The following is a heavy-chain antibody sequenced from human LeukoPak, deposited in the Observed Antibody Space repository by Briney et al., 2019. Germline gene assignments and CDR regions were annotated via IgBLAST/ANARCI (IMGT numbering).Heavy chain of an antibody. CDR1: GYSFTSYW. J-gene: IGHJ4*02. V-gene: IGHV5-51*01. D-gene: IGHD3-10*01. CDR2: IYPGDSDT. Sequence: GESLKISCKGSGYSFTSYWIGWVRQVPGKGLEWMGIIYPGDSDTRYSPSFQGQVTISADKSISTAYLQWSSRKASDTAMYYCARSSGSYYNHFDYWGQGTLVTVSS. CDR3: ARSSGSYYNHFDY.